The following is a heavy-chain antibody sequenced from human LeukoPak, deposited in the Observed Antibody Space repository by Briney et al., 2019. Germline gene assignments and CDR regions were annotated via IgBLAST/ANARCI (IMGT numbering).Heavy chain of an antibody. J-gene: IGHJ6*03. Sequence: SETLSLTCTVSGGSISSYYWGWIRQPAGKGLEWIGRIYTSGNTNYNPSLQSRVTISVDTSKNQFSLKLSSVTAADTAVYYCATNSYGHYQYYYYMDVWGKGTTVTISS. CDR3: ATNSYGHYQYYYYMDV. CDR2: IYTSGNT. V-gene: IGHV4-4*07. D-gene: IGHD5-18*01. CDR1: GGSISSYY.